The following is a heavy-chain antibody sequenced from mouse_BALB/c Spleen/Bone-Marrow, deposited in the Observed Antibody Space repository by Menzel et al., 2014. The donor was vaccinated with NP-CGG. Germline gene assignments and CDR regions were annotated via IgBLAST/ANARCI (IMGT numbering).Heavy chain of an antibody. CDR2: IYPYNGGT. J-gene: IGHJ2*01. CDR3: ARRDGNYVGYFDY. D-gene: IGHD2-1*01. V-gene: IGHV1S29*02. CDR1: GYTFTDYN. Sequence: EVHLVESGPELVKPGASVKISCKASGYTFTDYNMHWMKQSHGKSLEWIGYIYPYNGGTGYNQKFKNKATLTVDSSSSTAYMELRSLTSEDSAVYSCARRDGNYVGYFDYWGQGTTLTVSS.